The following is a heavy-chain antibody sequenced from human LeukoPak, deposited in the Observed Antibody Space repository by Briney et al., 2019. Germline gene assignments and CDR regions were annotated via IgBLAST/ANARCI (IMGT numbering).Heavy chain of an antibody. CDR3: ARGIAAAGRPYYYYMDV. J-gene: IGHJ6*03. Sequence: PSETLSLTCAVYGGSFSGYYWSWIRQPPGKGLEWIGEINHSGSTNYNPSLKSRVTISVDTSKNQFSLKLSSVTAADTAVYYCARGIAAAGRPYYYYMDVWGKGTTVTVSS. CDR1: GGSFSGYY. V-gene: IGHV4-34*01. CDR2: INHSGST. D-gene: IGHD6-13*01.